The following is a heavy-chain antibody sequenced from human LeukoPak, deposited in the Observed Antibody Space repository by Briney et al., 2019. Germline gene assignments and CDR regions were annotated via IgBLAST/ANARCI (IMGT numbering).Heavy chain of an antibody. D-gene: IGHD4-17*01. CDR3: AKGYYGDYEVDAFDI. V-gene: IGHV3-30*02. J-gene: IGHJ3*02. CDR1: GFTFSSYG. CDR2: IRYDGSNK. Sequence: GGSLRLSCAASGFTFSSYGMHWVRQAPGKGLEWVAFIRYDGSNKYYADSVKGRFTISRDNSKNTLYLQMNSLRAEDTAVYYCAKGYYGDYEVDAFDIWGQGTMVTVSS.